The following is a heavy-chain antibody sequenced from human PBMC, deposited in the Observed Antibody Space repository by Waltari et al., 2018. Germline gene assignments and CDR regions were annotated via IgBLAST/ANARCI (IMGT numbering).Heavy chain of an antibody. CDR2: INHSGST. CDR3: ARGGAFAFDI. J-gene: IGHJ3*02. Sequence: QVQLEQLGAGLLRPSETLSLTCGVFRGSFPSFSWTWVRQPPGKGLEWIGEINHSGSTNYNPSLKSRATISVDTSRNQFSLKLFSVTAADTAVYYCARGGAFAFDIWGQGTMLTVSS. D-gene: IGHD1-26*01. V-gene: IGHV4-34*01. CDR1: RGSFPSFS.